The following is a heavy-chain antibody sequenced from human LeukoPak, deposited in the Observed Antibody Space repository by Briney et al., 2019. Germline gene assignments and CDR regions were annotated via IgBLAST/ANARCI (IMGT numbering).Heavy chain of an antibody. CDR3: ARESSVVVTAGGLVY. CDR1: GGTFSSYT. V-gene: IGHV1-69*10. Sequence: GASVKVSCKASGGTFSSYTISWVRQAPGQGLEWMGRIIPILGIANYARKFQGRVTITADKSTSTAYMELSSLRSEDTAVYYCARESSVVVTAGGLVYWGQGTLVTVSS. D-gene: IGHD2-21*02. J-gene: IGHJ4*02. CDR2: IIPILGIA.